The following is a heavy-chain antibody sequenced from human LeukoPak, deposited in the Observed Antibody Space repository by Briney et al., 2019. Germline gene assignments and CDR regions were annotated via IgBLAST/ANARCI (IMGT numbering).Heavy chain of an antibody. CDR3: ARSSNRYCSSTSCYTNWFDP. CDR2: IYYSGST. D-gene: IGHD2-2*02. Sequence: SETLSLTCTVSGGSISSGGYYWSWIRQHPGKGLEWIGYIYYSGSTYYNPSLKSRVTISVDTSKNQFSLKLSSVTAADTAVYYCARSSNRYCSSTSCYTNWFDPWGQGTLVTVSS. V-gene: IGHV4-31*03. CDR1: GGSISSGGYY. J-gene: IGHJ5*02.